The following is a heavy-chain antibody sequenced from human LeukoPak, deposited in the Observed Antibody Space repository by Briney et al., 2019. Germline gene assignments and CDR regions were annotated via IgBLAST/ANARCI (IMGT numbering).Heavy chain of an antibody. J-gene: IGHJ6*02. D-gene: IGHD5-12*01. CDR2: ISWNSGTI. CDR1: GFTFDDYG. Sequence: GGSLRLSCAASGFTFDDYGMSWVRQAPGKGLEWVSGISWNSGTIVYADSVKGRFTISRDNAKNSLYLQMNSLRAEDTAVYYCARGLEVANYYYYYYGMDVWGQGTTVTVSS. CDR3: ARGLEVANYYYYYYGMDV. V-gene: IGHV3-20*04.